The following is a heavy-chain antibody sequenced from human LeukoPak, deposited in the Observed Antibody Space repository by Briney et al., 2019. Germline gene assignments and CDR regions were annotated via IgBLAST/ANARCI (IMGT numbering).Heavy chain of an antibody. CDR1: GYTLTEES. Sequence: GASVKVSCKVSGYTLTEESIHWVRQAPGKGLEWMGGIHVEDGEIVYAQKFQGRVTMTEDKSTDTAYMELSSLRSEDTAIYYCAGILGATTFDYWGQGTLATVSS. D-gene: IGHD1-26*01. CDR3: AGILGATTFDY. J-gene: IGHJ4*02. V-gene: IGHV1-24*01. CDR2: IHVEDGEI.